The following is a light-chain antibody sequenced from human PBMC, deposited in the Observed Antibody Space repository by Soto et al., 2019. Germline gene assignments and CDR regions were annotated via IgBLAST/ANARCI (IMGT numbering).Light chain of an antibody. J-gene: IGLJ1*01. Sequence: QSVLTQPASVSGSPGQSITISCTGTSSNVGSYKLVSWYQQHPGKAPKHMIFEVNKRPSGVSNRFSGSKSGNTASLTISGLKVEDEADYYCCSSGGSPTYVFGNGTKLAVL. CDR1: SSNVGSYKL. V-gene: IGLV2-23*02. CDR3: CSSGGSPTYV. CDR2: EVN.